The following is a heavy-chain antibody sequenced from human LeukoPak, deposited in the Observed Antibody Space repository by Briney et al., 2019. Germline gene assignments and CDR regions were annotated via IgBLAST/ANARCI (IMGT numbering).Heavy chain of an antibody. CDR1: GGSFSGYY. J-gene: IGHJ6*02. D-gene: IGHD3-3*01. CDR2: INHSGST. CDR3: ARTYYDFWSGYYSLYYYGMDV. Sequence: PSETLSLTCAVYGGSFSGYYWSWIRQPPGKGLEWIGEINHSGSTNYNPSLKSRVTISVDTSKNQFSLKLSSVTAADTAVYYCARTYYDFWSGYYSLYYYGMDVWGQGTTVTVSS. V-gene: IGHV4-34*01.